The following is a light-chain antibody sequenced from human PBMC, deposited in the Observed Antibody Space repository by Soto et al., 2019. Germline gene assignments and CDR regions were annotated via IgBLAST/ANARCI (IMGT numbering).Light chain of an antibody. CDR3: QQYGCSPWT. Sequence: EIVLTQSPGTLSLSPGERATLSCRASQSVSSSYLAWYQQKPGQAPRLLIYGASSRATGIPDRFSGSGSGTDFTLTISILEPEDFAVYYCQQYGCSPWTFGQGTKVDIK. CDR1: QSVSSSY. V-gene: IGKV3-20*01. J-gene: IGKJ1*01. CDR2: GAS.